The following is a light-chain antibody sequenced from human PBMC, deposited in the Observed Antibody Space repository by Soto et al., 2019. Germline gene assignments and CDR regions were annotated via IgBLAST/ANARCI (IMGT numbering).Light chain of an antibody. J-gene: IGLJ2*01. CDR2: EVN. CDR3: SSYTTSTTLI. CDR1: SSDVGSYNY. Sequence: QSALTQPASVSGSPGQSITISCTGTSSDVGSYNYVSWYQQHPGKVPKLILYEVNNRPSGVSTRFSGSKSGNTASLTISGLQAEDEATYYCSSYTTSTTLIFGGGTKVTVL. V-gene: IGLV2-14*01.